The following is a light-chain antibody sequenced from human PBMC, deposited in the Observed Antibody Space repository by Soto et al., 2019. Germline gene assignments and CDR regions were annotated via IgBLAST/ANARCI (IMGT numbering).Light chain of an antibody. V-gene: IGKV3-20*01. CDR2: GAS. J-gene: IGKJ2*01. CDR1: QSVSSSY. Sequence: EIVLTQSPGTLSLSPGERATLSCRASQSVSSSYLAWYQQKPGQAPRLLIYGASSRATGIPDRFSGSGSGTDITLTISRLEPEDFAMYYCQQYGSSPQTFGQGTNLEIK. CDR3: QQYGSSPQT.